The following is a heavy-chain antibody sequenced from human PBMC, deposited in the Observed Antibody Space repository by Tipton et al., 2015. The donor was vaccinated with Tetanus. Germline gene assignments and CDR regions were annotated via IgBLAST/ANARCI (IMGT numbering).Heavy chain of an antibody. CDR2: VSDSGGT. CDR3: ARDSSLGSNSWAFDL. J-gene: IGHJ3*01. Sequence: TLSLTCSVSGAPVTSGRHHWSWIRLAPGRGLEWIGFVSDSGGTNYNPSVRGRVAISLDTSKNQFSLELTSVTAADTAVYYCARDSSLGSNSWAFDLWGRGTTVTVSS. V-gene: IGHV4-61*01. D-gene: IGHD4-23*01. CDR1: GAPVTSGRHH.